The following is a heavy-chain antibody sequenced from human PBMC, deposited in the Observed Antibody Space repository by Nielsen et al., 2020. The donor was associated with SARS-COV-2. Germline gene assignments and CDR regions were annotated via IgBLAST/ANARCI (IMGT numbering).Heavy chain of an antibody. CDR3: ARESGNYYDSSAYYFDY. Sequence: SATLSLTCAVYGGSFSGYYWSWIRQPPGKGLEWIGEINHSGSTNYNPSLKSRVTISVDTSNNQFSLKLSSVTAADTAAYYCARESGNYYDSSAYYFDYWGQGTLVTVSS. D-gene: IGHD3-22*01. CDR2: INHSGST. V-gene: IGHV4-34*01. J-gene: IGHJ4*02. CDR1: GGSFSGYY.